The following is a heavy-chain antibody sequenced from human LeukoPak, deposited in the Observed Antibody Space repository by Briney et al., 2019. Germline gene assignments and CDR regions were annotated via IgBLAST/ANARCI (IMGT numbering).Heavy chain of an antibody. CDR1: GGTFISYA. V-gene: IGHV1-69*10. Sequence: SVKVSFKSSGGTFISYAINWVRQPPGQGLEWMGGIIPICGIANYAQKFQGRVTITADKSTSTAYMELSSLRSEDTAVYYCARESGYSYGYFDYWGQGTLVTVSS. CDR3: ARESGYSYGYFDY. CDR2: IIPICGIA. J-gene: IGHJ4*02. D-gene: IGHD5-18*01.